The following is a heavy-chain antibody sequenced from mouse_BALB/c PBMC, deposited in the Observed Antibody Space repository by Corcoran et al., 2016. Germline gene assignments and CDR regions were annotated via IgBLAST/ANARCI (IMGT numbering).Heavy chain of an antibody. CDR2: LLPGSGST. V-gene: IGHV1-9*01. J-gene: IGHJ3*01. D-gene: IGHD2-4*01. Sequence: QVQLQQSGAELMKPGASLKISCKATGSTFSSYWIDWLKQWPGHGLEWIGGLLPGSGSTNYNEKFKGKATFTADTSSNTAYMQLSSLTSEDSSVYYCARKCDYDGFAYWGQGTLVTVSA. CDR3: ARKCDYDGFAY. CDR1: GSTFSSYW.